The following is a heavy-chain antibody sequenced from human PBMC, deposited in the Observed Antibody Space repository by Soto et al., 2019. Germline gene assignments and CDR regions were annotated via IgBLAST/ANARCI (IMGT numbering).Heavy chain of an antibody. J-gene: IGHJ5*02. CDR2: ISKSGSII. Sequence: QVQLVASGGGLVQPGGSLRLSCAASGFTFSDYYMSWLRQPPGKGLEWVSYISKSGSIIHFADSVKGRFAISRDNDKNTLYLQMSSLRAEDTALYYCARDLSPYSDYYDESTSETWFDPWGQGTLVTVSS. D-gene: IGHD3-16*01. V-gene: IGHV3-11*01. CDR1: GFTFSDYY. CDR3: ARDLSPYSDYYDESTSETWFDP.